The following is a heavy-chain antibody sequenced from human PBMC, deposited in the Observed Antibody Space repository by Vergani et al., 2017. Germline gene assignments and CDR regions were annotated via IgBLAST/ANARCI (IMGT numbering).Heavy chain of an antibody. J-gene: IGHJ5*02. CDR1: GGTFSSYT. D-gene: IGHD5-24*01. V-gene: IGHV1-69*08. CDR3: ARDQGYSATTATIWRGYWFDP. Sequence: QVQLVQSGAEVKKPGSSVKVSCKASGGTFSSYTISWVRQAPGQGLEWMGRIIPILGIANYAQKFQGRVTITADKSTSTAYMEPSSLRSEDTAVYYCARDQGYSATTATIWRGYWFDPWGQGTLVTVSS. CDR2: IIPILGIA.